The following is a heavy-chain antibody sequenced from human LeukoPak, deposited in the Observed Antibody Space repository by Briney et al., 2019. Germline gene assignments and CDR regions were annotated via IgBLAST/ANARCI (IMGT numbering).Heavy chain of an antibody. D-gene: IGHD3-22*01. CDR2: IIPIFGTA. V-gene: IGHV1-69*13. CDR1: GGTFSSYA. Sequence: SVKVSCKASGGTFSSYAISWVRQAPGQGLEWMGGIIPIFGTANYAQKFQGRVTITADESTSTAYMELSSLRSEDTAVYYCARVGRYYDSSGYVFDAFDIWGQGTVVTASS. CDR3: ARVGRYYDSSGYVFDAFDI. J-gene: IGHJ3*02.